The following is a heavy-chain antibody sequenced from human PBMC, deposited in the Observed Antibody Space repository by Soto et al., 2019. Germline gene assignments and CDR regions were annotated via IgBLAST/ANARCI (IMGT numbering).Heavy chain of an antibody. CDR3: ARASPGYYYYGMDV. J-gene: IGHJ6*02. Sequence: PGGSLRLSCAVSGFTFSAFGMHWVRQAPGKGLEWVAIIWYDGSNKYYADSVKGRFTISRDNSKNTLYLQMNSLRAEDTAVYYCARASPGYYYYGMDVWGQGTTVTVSS. CDR1: GFTFSAFG. CDR2: IWYDGSNK. V-gene: IGHV3-33*08.